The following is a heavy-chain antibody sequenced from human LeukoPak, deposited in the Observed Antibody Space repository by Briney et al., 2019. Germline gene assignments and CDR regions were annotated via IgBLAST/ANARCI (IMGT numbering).Heavy chain of an antibody. V-gene: IGHV4-34*01. CDR2: INHSGST. J-gene: IGHJ4*02. Sequence: PSENLSLTCAVYGGSFSGYYWSWIRQPPGKGLEWIGEINHSGSTNYNPSLKSRVTISVDTSKNQFSLKLSSVTAADTAVYYCARGETGTTSYFDYWGQGTLVTVSS. CDR1: GGSFSGYY. D-gene: IGHD1-1*01. CDR3: ARGETGTTSYFDY.